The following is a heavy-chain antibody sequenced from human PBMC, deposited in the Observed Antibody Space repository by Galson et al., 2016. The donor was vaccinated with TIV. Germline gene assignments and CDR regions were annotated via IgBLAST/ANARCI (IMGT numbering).Heavy chain of an antibody. V-gene: IGHV1-46*01. CDR1: GYTFTSYY. D-gene: IGHD2-21*02. CDR2: INPSGGGT. Sequence: SVKVSCKASGYTFTSYYLHWVRQAPGQGLEWMGIINPSGGGTSSPQKFQGRVTLTRDTSTSTVYRELSSLRSEDTAVYYCARVRSCGGDCYYGDYWGQGTLVTVSS. CDR3: ARVRSCGGDCYYGDY. J-gene: IGHJ4*02.